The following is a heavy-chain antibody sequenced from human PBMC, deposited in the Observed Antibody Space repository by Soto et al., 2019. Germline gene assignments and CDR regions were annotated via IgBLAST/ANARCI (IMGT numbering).Heavy chain of an antibody. CDR1: GFTFNTHA. J-gene: IGHJ4*02. CDR2: ISSSGGAT. Sequence: EVQLLESGGGLVQPGGSLRLSCAASGFTFNTHALSWVRQAPGKGLEWVSSISSSGGATYYADSVKGRFPISRDNSKNTLYLQMKSLRAEDTAVYYCAKSSLQYPLDFWGQGTLVTVSS. CDR3: AKSSLQYPLDF. V-gene: IGHV3-23*01. D-gene: IGHD6-13*01.